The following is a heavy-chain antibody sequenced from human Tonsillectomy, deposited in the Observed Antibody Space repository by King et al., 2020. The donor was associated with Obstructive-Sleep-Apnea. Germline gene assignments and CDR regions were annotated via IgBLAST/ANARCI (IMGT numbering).Heavy chain of an antibody. J-gene: IGHJ4*02. D-gene: IGHD3-10*01. Sequence: QLQESGPGLVKPSGTLSLSCTVSGGSINKSRYYWGWIRQPPGKGLEWIGNIYYSGSTYYNPSLKSRVTISVDTSKNQFSLKLNSVTAADTAVYYCARPNGSGSYYTGWVFDYWGQGTLVTVSS. CDR1: GGSINKSRYY. V-gene: IGHV4-39*01. CDR3: ARPNGSGSYYTGWVFDY. CDR2: IYYSGST.